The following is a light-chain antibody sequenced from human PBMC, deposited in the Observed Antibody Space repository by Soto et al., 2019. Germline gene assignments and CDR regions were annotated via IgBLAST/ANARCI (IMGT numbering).Light chain of an antibody. CDR2: GAS. CDR1: LRISTN. V-gene: IGKV3-15*01. J-gene: IGKJ2*01. Sequence: EIVMTQSPATLSVSPGESATLSCRASLRISTNLAWYQQKGGQPPRLLIYGASTRATGITQRFSGSGSGTDFTLTISSLQSEDFAVYYCQQYNNWPPAYTFGQGTRVESK. CDR3: QQYNNWPPAYT.